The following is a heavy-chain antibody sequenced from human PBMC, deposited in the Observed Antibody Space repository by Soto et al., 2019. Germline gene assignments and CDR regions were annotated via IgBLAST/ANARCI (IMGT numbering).Heavy chain of an antibody. Sequence: ASVKVSCKASGYTFTSYYMHWVRQAPGQGLEWMGIINPSGGSTSYAQKFQGRVTMTRDTSTSTVYMELSSPRSEDTAVYYCAHQVTAIRGYYYYYGMDVWGQGTTVTVSS. CDR2: INPSGGST. J-gene: IGHJ6*02. V-gene: IGHV1-46*01. D-gene: IGHD2-21*02. CDR1: GYTFTSYY. CDR3: AHQVTAIRGYYYYYGMDV.